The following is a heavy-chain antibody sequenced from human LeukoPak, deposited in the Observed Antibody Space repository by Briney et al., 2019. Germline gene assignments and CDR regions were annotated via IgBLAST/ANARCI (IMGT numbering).Heavy chain of an antibody. CDR1: GGTFSSYA. CDR3: AGDYVVVVPAAIVYYYYYGMDV. J-gene: IGHJ6*02. V-gene: IGHV1-69*13. CDR2: IIPIFGTA. D-gene: IGHD2-2*01. Sequence: SVKVSCKASGGTFSSYAISWVRQAPGQGLEWMGGIIPIFGTANYAQKFQGRVTITADESTSTAYMELSSLRSEDTAVYYCAGDYVVVVPAAIVYYYYYGMDVWGQGTTVTVSS.